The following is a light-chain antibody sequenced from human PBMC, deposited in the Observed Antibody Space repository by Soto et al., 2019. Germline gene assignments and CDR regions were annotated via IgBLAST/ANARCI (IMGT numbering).Light chain of an antibody. Sequence: DIQLTQSPSFLSASVGDRVTITCRASQGISSYVAWYQQKPGKAPKVLIYAASTLKSGVPSRFSGSGSGTEFTLTISSLQREDFGTFLCQQVKNYPLTFVGGTRVAIK. V-gene: IGKV1-9*01. CDR3: QQVKNYPLT. CDR1: QGISSY. J-gene: IGKJ4*01. CDR2: AAS.